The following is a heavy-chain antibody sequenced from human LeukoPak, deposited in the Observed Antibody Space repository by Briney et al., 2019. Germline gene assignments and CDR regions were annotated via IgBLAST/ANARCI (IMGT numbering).Heavy chain of an antibody. Sequence: GGSLRLSCAASGFTFSSYAISWVRQAPGRGLEWVSGISGSGGNTYYPDSVKGRFTISRDNSKNTLYLQMNSLRAEDTAVYYCAKGRDRSGYYWFDPWGQGTLVTVSS. CDR2: ISGSGGNT. V-gene: IGHV3-23*01. J-gene: IGHJ5*02. CDR1: GFTFSSYA. D-gene: IGHD3-22*01. CDR3: AKGRDRSGYYWFDP.